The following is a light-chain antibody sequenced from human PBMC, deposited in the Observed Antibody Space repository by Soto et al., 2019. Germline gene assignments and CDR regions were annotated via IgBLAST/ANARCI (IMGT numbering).Light chain of an antibody. CDR3: SSYISSSTVL. CDR2: DVS. V-gene: IGLV2-14*01. CDR1: SSDVGGYNY. Sequence: QSALTQPASVSGSPGQSITISCTGTSSDVGGYNYVSWYQQHPGKAPKLMIYDVSNRPSGVSNRFSGSKSGNTASLTISGLQSEDEADYYFSSYISSSTVLFGGGTTLTVL. J-gene: IGLJ2*01.